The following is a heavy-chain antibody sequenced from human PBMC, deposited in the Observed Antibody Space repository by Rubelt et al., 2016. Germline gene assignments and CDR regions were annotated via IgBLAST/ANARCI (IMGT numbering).Heavy chain of an antibody. J-gene: IGHJ4*02. CDR3: ARHQREGSSARLPY. CDR2: IYYSGST. CDR1: SDSITRSAYY. V-gene: IGHV4-39*01. Sequence: QLQLQESGPGLVKPSETLSLTCTVSSDSITRSAYYWVWIRQPPGKGLEWIGSIYYSGSTYYNPSLKSRVTISVDTPKNQFSRKLGSVTAADTAVYYCARHQREGSSARLPYWGQGTLVTGSS. D-gene: IGHD6-6*01.